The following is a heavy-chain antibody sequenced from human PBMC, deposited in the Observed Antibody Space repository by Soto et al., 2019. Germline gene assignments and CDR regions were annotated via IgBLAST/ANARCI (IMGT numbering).Heavy chain of an antibody. Sequence: GGPLRLAGSASGFTFSSDWMSWVRQAPGKGLEWVANIKQDGSEKYYVDSVKGRFTISRDNAKNSLYLQMNSLRAEDTAVYYCARIRFLEWLSDGNWFDPWGQGTLVTVSS. D-gene: IGHD3-3*01. CDR3: ARIRFLEWLSDGNWFDP. CDR2: IKQDGSEK. V-gene: IGHV3-7*03. CDR1: GFTFSSDW. J-gene: IGHJ5*02.